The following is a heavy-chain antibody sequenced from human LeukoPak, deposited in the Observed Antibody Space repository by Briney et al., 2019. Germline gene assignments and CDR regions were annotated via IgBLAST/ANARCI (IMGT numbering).Heavy chain of an antibody. Sequence: GGSLRLSCAASGFTFSNYGMNWVRQAPGKGLEWVSAISGSGGGTYYADSMKGRFTISRDNSKNTLYLQMNSLRAEDTAVYYCAKGVAPVGSWWGPNFDSWGQGTLVTVSS. CDR3: AKGVAPVGSWWGPNFDS. CDR1: GFTFSNYG. V-gene: IGHV3-23*01. D-gene: IGHD6-13*01. J-gene: IGHJ4*02. CDR2: ISGSGGGT.